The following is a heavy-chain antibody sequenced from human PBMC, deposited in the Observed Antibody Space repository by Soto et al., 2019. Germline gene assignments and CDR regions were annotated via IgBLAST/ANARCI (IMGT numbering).Heavy chain of an antibody. CDR3: AKGPRVHYYDSGSSSY. Sequence: EVQLLESGGGLVQPGGSLRLSCAASGFTFSNYAMSWVRQAPGKGLEWVSAISGSGGSTYYADSVKGRFTISRDNSNNTLYLQMNILRAEDTAVYYCAKGPRVHYYDSGSSSYWGQGTLVTVSS. CDR1: GFTFSNYA. J-gene: IGHJ4*02. CDR2: ISGSGGST. D-gene: IGHD3-10*01. V-gene: IGHV3-23*01.